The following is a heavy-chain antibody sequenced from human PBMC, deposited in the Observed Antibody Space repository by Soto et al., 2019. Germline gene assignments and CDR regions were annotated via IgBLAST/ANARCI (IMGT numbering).Heavy chain of an antibody. D-gene: IGHD6-19*01. CDR1: GFTFSSYG. J-gene: IGHJ4*02. Sequence: PGGSLRLSCAASGFTFSSYGMSWVRQAPGKGLEWVSAISGSGGSTYYADSVKGRFTISRDNSKNTLYLQMNSLRAEDTAVYYCAKGTAVAVALIDYWGQGTLVTVSS. CDR3: AKGTAVAVALIDY. CDR2: ISGSGGST. V-gene: IGHV3-23*01.